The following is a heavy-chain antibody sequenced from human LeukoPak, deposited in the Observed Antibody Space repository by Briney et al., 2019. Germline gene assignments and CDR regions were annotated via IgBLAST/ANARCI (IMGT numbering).Heavy chain of an antibody. Sequence: GGSLRLSCAASGFTFSSYSVNWVRQPPGKGLEWVASISNSRSYIYYPASVKGRFTISRDNAKNSLCLHMKSLSAEDTAVYYCARENIVVVPAASARSIYYYYMDVWGKGTTVTVSS. CDR2: ISNSRSYI. D-gene: IGHD2-2*01. CDR3: ARENIVVVPAASARSIYYYYMDV. CDR1: GFTFSSYS. V-gene: IGHV3-21*01. J-gene: IGHJ6*03.